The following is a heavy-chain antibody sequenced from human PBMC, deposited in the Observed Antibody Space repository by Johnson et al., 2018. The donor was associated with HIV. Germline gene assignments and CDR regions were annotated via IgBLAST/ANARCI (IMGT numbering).Heavy chain of an antibody. Sequence: QVQLVESGGGVVQPGRSLRLSCAASGFTFSSYAMHWVRQAPGKGLEWVAVISYDGSNKYYADSVKGRFTISRDNSKNTLYLQMNSLRNEDTAVYYCARPGPTVTDDGFDSWGQGTLVTVSS. D-gene: IGHD4-17*01. CDR3: ARPGPTVTDDGFDS. CDR1: GFTFSSYA. J-gene: IGHJ3*02. CDR2: ISYDGSNK. V-gene: IGHV3-30-3*01.